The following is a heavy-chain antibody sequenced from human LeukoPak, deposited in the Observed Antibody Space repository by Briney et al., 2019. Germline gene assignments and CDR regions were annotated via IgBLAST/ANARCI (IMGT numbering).Heavy chain of an antibody. CDR1: GGSISSGSYY. D-gene: IGHD6-6*01. J-gene: IGHJ4*02. CDR2: IYTSGST. CDR3: AGSIADAFDY. V-gene: IGHV4-61*02. Sequence: PSETLSLTCTVSGGSISSGSYYWSWIRQPAGKGLEWIGRIYTSGSTNYNPSLKSRVTISVDTSKNQFSLKLSSVTAADTAVYYCAGSIADAFDYWGQGTLVTVSS.